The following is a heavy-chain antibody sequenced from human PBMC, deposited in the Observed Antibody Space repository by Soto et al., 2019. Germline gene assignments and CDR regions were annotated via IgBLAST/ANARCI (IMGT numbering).Heavy chain of an antibody. J-gene: IGHJ4*02. CDR2: ISGSGGST. CDR1: GFTFSSYA. Sequence: PGWSLRLSCAASGFTFSSYAMSLVRQAPGKGLEWVSAISGSGGSTYYADSVKGRFTISRDNSKNTLYLQMNSLRAEDTAVYYCAKDILHCSSTSCYTGFSEACFDYWGEGTPVTVSS. V-gene: IGHV3-23*01. D-gene: IGHD2-2*02. CDR3: AKDILHCSSTSCYTGFSEACFDY.